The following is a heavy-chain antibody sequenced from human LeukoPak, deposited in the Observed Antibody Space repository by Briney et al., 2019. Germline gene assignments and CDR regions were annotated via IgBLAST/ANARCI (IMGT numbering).Heavy chain of an antibody. Sequence: GGSLRLSCAASGFTFDDYAMHWVRQAPGKGPEWVSGISWNSGSIGYADSVKGRFTISRDNAKNSLYLQMNSLRAEDTALYYCAKALRYFDWSPPDFDYWGQGTLVTVSS. CDR1: GFTFDDYA. D-gene: IGHD3-9*01. V-gene: IGHV3-9*01. CDR3: AKALRYFDWSPPDFDY. J-gene: IGHJ4*02. CDR2: ISWNSGSI.